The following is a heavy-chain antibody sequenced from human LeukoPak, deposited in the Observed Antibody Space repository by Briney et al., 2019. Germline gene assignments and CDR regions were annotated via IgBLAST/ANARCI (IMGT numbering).Heavy chain of an antibody. Sequence: GGSLRLSCAASGFTFSSYNMHWVRQAPGKGLEWVSYISSSDSTIYYADSVKGRFTISRDNAKNSLYLQMNSLRAEDTAVYYCARGQLTGDDELFDYWGQGTLVTVSS. V-gene: IGHV3-48*01. CDR1: GFTFSSYN. CDR2: ISSSDSTI. CDR3: ARGQLTGDDELFDY. J-gene: IGHJ4*02. D-gene: IGHD7-27*01.